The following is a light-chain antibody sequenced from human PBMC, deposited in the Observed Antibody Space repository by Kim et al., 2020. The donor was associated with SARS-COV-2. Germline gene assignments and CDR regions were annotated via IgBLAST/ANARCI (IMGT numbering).Light chain of an antibody. V-gene: IGLV2-8*01. CDR1: SSYVGGYNY. J-gene: IGLJ2*01. CDR2: EVT. CDR3: SSYAGSNNFVV. Sequence: QSVTISCTGTSSYVGGYNYVSWYQQYPGKAPKLMIYEVTKRPSGVPDRFSGSKSGNTASLTVSGLQAEDEADYYCSSYAGSNNFVVFGGGTQLTVL.